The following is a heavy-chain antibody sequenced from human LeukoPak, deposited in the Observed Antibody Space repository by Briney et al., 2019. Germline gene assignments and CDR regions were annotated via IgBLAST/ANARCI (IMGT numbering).Heavy chain of an antibody. Sequence: PSETLSLTCTVSGGSISSYYWSWIRQPPGKGLEWSGYIYYSWSTNYNPSLKSRVTISVDTSQNQFPLKLSSVTAADTAVYYCARHVMVTASLYFDYWGQGTLVTVSS. CDR1: GGSISSYY. CDR2: IYYSWST. CDR3: ARHVMVTASLYFDY. D-gene: IGHD2-21*02. J-gene: IGHJ4*02. V-gene: IGHV4-59*08.